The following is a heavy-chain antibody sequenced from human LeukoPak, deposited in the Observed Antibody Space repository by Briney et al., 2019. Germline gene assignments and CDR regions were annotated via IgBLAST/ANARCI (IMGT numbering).Heavy chain of an antibody. CDR2: IYYSGST. CDR3: AGHDDRGYSYGPFHIDY. J-gene: IGHJ4*02. D-gene: IGHD5-18*01. V-gene: IGHV4-39*01. Sequence: SETLSLTCTVSGGSISSSSYYWGWIRQPPGKGLEWIGSIYYSGSTYYNPSLKSRVTISVDTSKNQFSLKLSSVTAADAAVYYCAGHDDRGYSYGPFHIDYWGQGTLVTVSS. CDR1: GGSISSSSYY.